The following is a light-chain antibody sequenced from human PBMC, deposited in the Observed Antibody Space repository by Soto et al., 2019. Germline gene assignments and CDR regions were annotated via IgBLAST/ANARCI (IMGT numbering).Light chain of an antibody. J-gene: IGKJ1*01. CDR2: AAS. CDR1: QSVSNNY. Sequence: EIVLTQSPGTLSLPPGQRATLSCRASQSVSNNYLAWYQQKPGQSPRLLIYAASNRATGIPDRFSGSGSGTDFTLTISRLEPEDFAVYYCQQYGSSGTFGKGTKVDIK. CDR3: QQYGSSGT. V-gene: IGKV3-20*01.